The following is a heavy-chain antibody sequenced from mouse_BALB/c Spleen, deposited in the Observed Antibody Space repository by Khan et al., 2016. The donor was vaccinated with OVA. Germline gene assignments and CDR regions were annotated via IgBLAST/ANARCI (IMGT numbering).Heavy chain of an antibody. CDR3: ARSGYFAWFTY. Sequence: VQLQQPGAELVRPGALVKLSCKPSGFNIKDYYIHWVKQRPEQGLEWIGWIDPENGDPIYDPRFQGKAIITADKSSNTAYLQLSSLASEDTAVYYGARSGYFAWFTYWGQGTLVTVSA. V-gene: IGHV14-1*02. CDR2: IDPENGDP. CDR1: GFNIKDYY. D-gene: IGHD1-1*01. J-gene: IGHJ3*01.